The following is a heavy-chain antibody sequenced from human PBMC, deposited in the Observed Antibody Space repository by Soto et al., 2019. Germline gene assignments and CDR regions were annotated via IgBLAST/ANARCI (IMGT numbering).Heavy chain of an antibody. J-gene: IGHJ6*02. Sequence: EVQLVESGGGLVQPGGSLKLSCAASGFTFSGSAMHWVRQASGKGLEWVGRIRSKANSYATAYAASVKGRFTISRDDSKNTAHLQMNSLKTEDTAVYYCTRLSYSSSIYYYYYGMDVWGQGTTVTVSS. CDR2: IRSKANSYAT. D-gene: IGHD6-13*01. CDR3: TRLSYSSSIYYYYYGMDV. CDR1: GFTFSGSA. V-gene: IGHV3-73*02.